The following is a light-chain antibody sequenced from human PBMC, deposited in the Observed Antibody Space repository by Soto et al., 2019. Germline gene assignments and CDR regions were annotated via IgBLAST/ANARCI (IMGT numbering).Light chain of an antibody. V-gene: IGLV8-61*01. CDR2: STS. CDR1: SGSVSSAHN. J-gene: IGLJ1*01. CDR3: ALFMGNGISV. Sequence: VVTQESSFSVSPGGTVTLTCGLISGSVSSAHNPNWYQQTPGQAPRTLIYSTSTRSSGVPDRFSGSILGNKAALTITGAQADDESDYYCALFMGNGISVFGTGTKLTVL.